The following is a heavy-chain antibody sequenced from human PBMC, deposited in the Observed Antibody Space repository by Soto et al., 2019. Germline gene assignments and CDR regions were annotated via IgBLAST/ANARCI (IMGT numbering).Heavy chain of an antibody. Sequence: ASVKVSCKASGYTFTGYYMRWVRQAPGQGLEWMGWINPNSGGTNYAQKFQGRVTMTRDTSISTAYMELSRLRSDDTAVYYCARGEQWLPTRYFDYWGQGTLVTVSS. CDR1: GYTFTGYY. V-gene: IGHV1-2*02. CDR2: INPNSGGT. CDR3: ARGEQWLPTRYFDY. J-gene: IGHJ4*02. D-gene: IGHD6-19*01.